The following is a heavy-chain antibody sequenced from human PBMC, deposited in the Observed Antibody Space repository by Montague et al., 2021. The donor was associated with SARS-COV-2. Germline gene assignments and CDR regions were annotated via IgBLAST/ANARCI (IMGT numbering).Heavy chain of an antibody. V-gene: IGHV4-59*02. CDR2: MYYTGTS. Sequence: SEILSLTCALSGGSASGYYWAWIRQPPGKGLEWIGYMYYTGTSSYNPSLKSRVSMSIDTSKNHFSLNLTSVAAADTGVYYCARGLGYTSMFRFFDYWGHGAQVTVSS. J-gene: IGHJ4*01. CDR1: GGSASGYY. D-gene: IGHD2-2*02. CDR3: ARGLGYTSMFRFFDY.